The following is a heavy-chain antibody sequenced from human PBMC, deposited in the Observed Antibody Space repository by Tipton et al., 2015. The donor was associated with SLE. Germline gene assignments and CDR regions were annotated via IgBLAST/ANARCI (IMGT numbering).Heavy chain of an antibody. D-gene: IGHD3-16*01. CDR1: GYSISSGYY. CDR3: ARASLGGYFDY. J-gene: IGHJ4*02. V-gene: IGHV4-38-2*01. Sequence: LRLSCAVSGYSISSGYYWGWIRQPPGKGLEWIGYVYFSGSTNYNPSLKSRVTISVDTSKNQFSLKLSSVTAADTAVYYCARASLGGYFDYWGQGTLVTVSS. CDR2: VYFSGST.